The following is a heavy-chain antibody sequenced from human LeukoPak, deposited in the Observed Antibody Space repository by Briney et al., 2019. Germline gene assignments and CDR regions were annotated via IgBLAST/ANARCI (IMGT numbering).Heavy chain of an antibody. V-gene: IGHV3-30*18. D-gene: IGHD3-10*01. J-gene: IGHJ4*02. CDR3: AKPYYYGSRSYMDY. CDR2: ISYDGSNT. CDR1: GFTFSSYG. Sequence: GGSLRLSCAASGFTFSSYGMHWVRQAPGKGLEWVAVISYDGSNTYYADSVKGRFTISRDNSKNMLYLQMNSLRAEDAAVYYCAKPYYYGSRSYMDYWGQGTLVTVSS.